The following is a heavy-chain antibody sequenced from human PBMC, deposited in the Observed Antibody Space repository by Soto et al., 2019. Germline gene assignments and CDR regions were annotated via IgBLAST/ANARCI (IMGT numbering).Heavy chain of an antibody. CDR3: AREDFYGDYVGWFDP. Sequence: QVPLVQSGAEVKKPGASVKVSCKASGYTFTGYYMHWVRQAPGQGLEWMGWINPNSGGTNYAQKFQGRVTMTRDTSINTAYMELSRLRSDDTAVYYCAREDFYGDYVGWFDPWGQGTLVTVSS. V-gene: IGHV1-2*02. CDR2: INPNSGGT. D-gene: IGHD4-17*01. J-gene: IGHJ5*02. CDR1: GYTFTGYY.